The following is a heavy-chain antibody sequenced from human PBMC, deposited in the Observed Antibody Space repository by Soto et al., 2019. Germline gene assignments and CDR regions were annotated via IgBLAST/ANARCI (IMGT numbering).Heavy chain of an antibody. D-gene: IGHD5-12*01. V-gene: IGHV4-31*03. CDR3: ANRGSADGTSVDN. J-gene: IGHJ4*02. CDR1: VGSIRGGGHY. Sequence: QVQLQESGPGLVEPSQTLSLTCTVSVGSIRGGGHYWTWIRHRPGTGLECIGYINYSGSIYYNQSHRSRVTISIDTSQGQISLKLSSVTAADTALYYCANRGSADGTSVDNWGQGTLVTVSS. CDR2: INYSGSI.